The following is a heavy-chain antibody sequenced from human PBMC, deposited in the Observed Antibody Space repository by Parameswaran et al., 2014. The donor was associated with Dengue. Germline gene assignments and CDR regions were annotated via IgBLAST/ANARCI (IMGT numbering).Heavy chain of an antibody. J-gene: IGHJ4*02. CDR3: AALFTWAHGSQKEY. CDR2: ISYSDGST. Sequence: RWIRQPPGKGLEWVSTISYSDGSTYYSDSVEDRFTISRDNSKNTLFLQMNSLTAEDTAVYYCAALFTWAHGSQKEYWGQGILVTVSS. V-gene: IGHV3-23*01. D-gene: IGHD2-21*01.